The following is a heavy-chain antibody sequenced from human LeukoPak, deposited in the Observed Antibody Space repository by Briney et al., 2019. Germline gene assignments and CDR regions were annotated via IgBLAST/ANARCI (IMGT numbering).Heavy chain of an antibody. V-gene: IGHV1-3*01. CDR1: GYTFTSYA. D-gene: IGHD2-15*01. CDR3: ARDLGYCTGGTCYPNWFDP. CDR2: INAGNDNT. J-gene: IGHJ5*02. Sequence: GASVKVSCKASGYTFTSYAMHWVRQAPGQRLEWMGWINAGNDNTKYSQKFQGRVTITRDTSAITAYMELSSLRSEDTAVYYCARDLGYCTGGTCYPNWFDPWGQGTLVTVSS.